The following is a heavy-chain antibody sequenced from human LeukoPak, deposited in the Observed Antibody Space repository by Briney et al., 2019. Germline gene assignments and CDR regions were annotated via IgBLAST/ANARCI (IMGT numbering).Heavy chain of an antibody. J-gene: IGHJ5*02. D-gene: IGHD6-13*01. CDR2: IYTSGST. Sequence: SETLSLTCTVWGGPISSYYLSWMRQPAGKGLEWIGRIYTSGSTNYNPSLKSRVTMSVDTSKNQCSLKRSSVTAADTAVYYCARDPAAGTGWFDPWGQGTLFTVSS. CDR3: ARDPAAGTGWFDP. CDR1: GGPISSYY. V-gene: IGHV4-4*07.